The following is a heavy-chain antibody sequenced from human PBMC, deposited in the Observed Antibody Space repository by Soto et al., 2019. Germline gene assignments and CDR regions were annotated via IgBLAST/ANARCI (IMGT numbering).Heavy chain of an antibody. CDR3: ARSVAVPGAHIDY. V-gene: IGHV4-59*01. J-gene: IGHJ4*02. D-gene: IGHD6-19*01. CDR2: VYYTGST. CDR1: GGSISGSY. Sequence: PSETLSLTYSVSGGSISGSYWSWIRQSPGKGLEWLGYVYYTGSTNYSPSLRSRVSISVDTSKNEFSLRLSSVTAADTAVYFCARSVAVPGAHIDYWGQGTQVTAPQ.